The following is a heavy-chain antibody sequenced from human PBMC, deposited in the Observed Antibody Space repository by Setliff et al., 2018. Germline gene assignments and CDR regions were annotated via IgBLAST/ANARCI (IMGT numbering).Heavy chain of an antibody. CDR3: ARAGLLWFGDQTYYYYGMDV. CDR2: LIPIFGTA. V-gene: IGHV1-69*05. J-gene: IGHJ6*02. CDR1: GGTFSSYA. Sequence: GASVKVSCKASGGTFSSYAISWVRQAPGQGLEWMGGLIPIFGTANYAQKFQGRVTITTDESTSTAYMELSSLRSEDTAVYYCARAGLLWFGDQTYYYYGMDVWGQGTTVTVSS. D-gene: IGHD3-10*01.